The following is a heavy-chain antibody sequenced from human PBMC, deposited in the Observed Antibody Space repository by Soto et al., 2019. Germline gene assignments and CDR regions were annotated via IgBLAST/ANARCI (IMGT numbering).Heavy chain of an antibody. J-gene: IGHJ6*03. CDR1: GYTFTSYD. D-gene: IGHD6-13*01. CDR3: ARGPGSWYYYYMDV. Sequence: QVQLVQSGAEVKKPGASVKVSCKASGYTFTSYDINWVRQATGQGLEWMGWMNPNSGNTGYAQKFQGRVTMTRNTSISTAYTELSSLSAEDTAVYYCARGPGSWYYYYMDVWGKRTTVTVSS. CDR2: MNPNSGNT. V-gene: IGHV1-8*01.